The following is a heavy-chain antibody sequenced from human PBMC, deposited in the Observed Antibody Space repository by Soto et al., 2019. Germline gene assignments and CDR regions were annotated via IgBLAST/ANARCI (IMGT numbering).Heavy chain of an antibody. J-gene: IGHJ6*02. CDR2: TYYRAKWSS. D-gene: IGHD2-21*01. CDR3: TRQRSDSYYCGLDV. Sequence: QVQLHQSGPGLVKPSQTLSLTCAISGDSVSSNSAAWNWIRQSPSRGLEWLGRTYYRAKWSSDXVVSVKTRMPXXAXTXXNQFSLQLDSVTPDDTAVYYCTRQRSDSYYCGLDVWGQGTTVTVSS. CDR1: GDSVSSNSAA. V-gene: IGHV6-1*01.